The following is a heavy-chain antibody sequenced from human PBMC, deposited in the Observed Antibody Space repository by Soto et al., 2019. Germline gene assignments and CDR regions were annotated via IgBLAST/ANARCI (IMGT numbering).Heavy chain of an antibody. Sequence: ASVKVSCKASGYTFTSYDINWVRQATGQGLEGMGWMNPNSGNTGYAQKFQGRVTMTRNTSISTAYMELSSLRSEDTAVYYCARAPSGYDSAPPKPIPSVYYYYYYMDVWGKGTTVTVSS. V-gene: IGHV1-8*01. D-gene: IGHD5-12*01. CDR3: ARAPSGYDSAPPKPIPSVYYYYYYMDV. CDR1: GYTFTSYD. J-gene: IGHJ6*03. CDR2: MNPNSGNT.